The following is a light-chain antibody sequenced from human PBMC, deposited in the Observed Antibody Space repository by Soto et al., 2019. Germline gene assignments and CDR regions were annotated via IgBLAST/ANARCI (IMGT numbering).Light chain of an antibody. CDR2: ASS. J-gene: IGKJ2*01. V-gene: IGKV1-39*01. CDR1: RVLSNY. Sequence: DIQMTHAPSSLSSSVGDRVTITCRASRVLSNYLNWYQQKPGKAPNLLIYASSSLQSRVPSRFSGSASGTDCKLTLSSLQPEDFATYYCQQSHSTPYPVGQGTKREIK. CDR3: QQSHSTPYP.